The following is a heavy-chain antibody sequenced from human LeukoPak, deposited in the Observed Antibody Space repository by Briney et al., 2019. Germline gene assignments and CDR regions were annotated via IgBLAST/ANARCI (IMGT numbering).Heavy chain of an antibody. CDR2: IYYSGST. CDR1: GRSISSYY. V-gene: IGHV4-59*12. D-gene: IGHD6-13*01. J-gene: IGHJ4*02. CDR3: ARFIAAAGVFDY. Sequence: SETLSLTCTVSGRSISSYYWSWIRQPPGKGLEWIGYIYYSGSTKYNPSLKSRVTISVDTSKNQSSLKLSSVTAADTAVYYCARFIAAAGVFDYWGQGTLVTVSS.